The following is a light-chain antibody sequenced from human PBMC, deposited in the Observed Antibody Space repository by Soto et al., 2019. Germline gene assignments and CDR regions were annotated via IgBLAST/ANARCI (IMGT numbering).Light chain of an antibody. Sequence: QSVLTQPASVSASPGQSITIPCTGTSSDVGSYNLVSWFQQHPGKVPKLLIYEGTKRPSGLSDRFSGSKSGTTASLTIPGLQAEDGAHYYCYSYAGENLYVFGTGTKVTVL. V-gene: IGLV2-23*01. CDR1: SSDVGSYNL. CDR3: YSYAGENLYV. J-gene: IGLJ1*01. CDR2: EGT.